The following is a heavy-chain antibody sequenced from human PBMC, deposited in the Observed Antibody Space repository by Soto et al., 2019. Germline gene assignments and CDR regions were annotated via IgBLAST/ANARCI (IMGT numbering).Heavy chain of an antibody. Sequence: EVQLVESGGGLVQPGRSLRLSCAASGFTFDDYAMHWVRQAPGKGLEWVSGISWNSGSIGYADSVKGRFTISRDNAKNSLYMQMNSLRAEDTALYYCAKDKVLRFLEWSLSACFDLWGRGTLVTVSS. CDR3: AKDKVLRFLEWSLSACFDL. D-gene: IGHD3-3*01. V-gene: IGHV3-9*01. CDR1: GFTFDDYA. J-gene: IGHJ2*01. CDR2: ISWNSGSI.